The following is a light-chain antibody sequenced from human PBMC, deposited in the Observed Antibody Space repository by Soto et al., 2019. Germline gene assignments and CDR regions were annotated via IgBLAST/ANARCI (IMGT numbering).Light chain of an antibody. J-gene: IGKJ4*01. CDR2: DAS. CDR1: QSVSSSF. CDR3: QQRNNWPSLT. V-gene: IGKV3D-20*02. Sequence: EIVLTQSPGTLSLSPGERATLSCRASQSVSSSFLAWYQHKPGQAPRLLIYDASKRATGIPARFSGSGSGTDFTLTISSLEPEDFAVYHCQQRNNWPSLTFGGGTKVDIK.